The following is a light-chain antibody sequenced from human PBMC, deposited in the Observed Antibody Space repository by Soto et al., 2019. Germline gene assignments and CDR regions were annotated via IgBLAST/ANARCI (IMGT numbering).Light chain of an antibody. CDR3: QQSRSSLRCT. Sequence: EIVLTQSPATLSLSPGERATLSCRASQSVSSYLPWYQQKNSQAPTLLLNDASNRATGIPARFSGSGSGTDFILTTSSLDPEDFALYFCQQSRSSLRCTFRQGTKLEIK. V-gene: IGKV3-11*01. J-gene: IGKJ2*02. CDR2: DAS. CDR1: QSVSSY.